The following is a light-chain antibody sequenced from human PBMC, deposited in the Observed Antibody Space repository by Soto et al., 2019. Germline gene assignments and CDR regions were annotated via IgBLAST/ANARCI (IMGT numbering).Light chain of an antibody. J-gene: IGKJ4*01. CDR2: GAS. V-gene: IGKV3-15*01. CDR3: QQYNNWPLT. CDR1: QSVSSN. Sequence: EIVMTQSAATLSVSPGERATLSCRASQSVSSNLAWYQQKPGQAPRLLIYGASTRATGLPARFSGSGSGTDFTLTISSLQSADFAVYYCQQYNNWPLTFGGGTKVEIK.